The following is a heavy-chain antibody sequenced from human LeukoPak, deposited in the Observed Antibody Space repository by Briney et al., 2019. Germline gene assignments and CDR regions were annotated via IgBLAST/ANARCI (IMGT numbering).Heavy chain of an antibody. CDR1: GFSISSGYY. Sequence: SETLSLTCVVSGFSISSGYYCVWIRQPPGKGLEWIGNVYHFGDTYYNPSLKSRVTISLDTSKNHFSLKLTSVTAADTAVYYCATQPVTTSPPFYWGQGTLVTVSS. CDR2: VYHFGDT. CDR3: ATQPVTTSPPFY. J-gene: IGHJ4*02. D-gene: IGHD4-17*01. V-gene: IGHV4-38-2*01.